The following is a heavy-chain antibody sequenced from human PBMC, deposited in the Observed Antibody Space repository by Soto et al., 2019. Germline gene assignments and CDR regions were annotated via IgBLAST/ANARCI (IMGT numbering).Heavy chain of an antibody. V-gene: IGHV3-15*07. CDR2: IKSKTDGGTT. CDR3: TTDSGPYSSSWSNPDFDP. D-gene: IGHD6-13*01. CDR1: GFTFSNAW. Sequence: GGSLRLSCAASGFTFSNAWMNWVRQAPGKGLEWVGRIKSKTDGGTTDYAAPVKGRFTISRDDSKNTLYLQMNSLKTEDTAVYYCTTDSGPYSSSWSNPDFDPWGQGTLVTVSS. J-gene: IGHJ5*02.